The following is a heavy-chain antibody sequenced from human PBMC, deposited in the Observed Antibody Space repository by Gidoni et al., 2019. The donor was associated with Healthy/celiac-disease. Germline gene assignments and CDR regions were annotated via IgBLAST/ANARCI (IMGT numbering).Heavy chain of an antibody. CDR2: IYTSGST. D-gene: IGHD3-22*01. V-gene: IGHV4-61*02. J-gene: IGHJ6*02. Sequence: QVQLQESGPGLVKPSQTLSLTCTVSGGSISSGRSSWSWSRQPAGKGLEWIGRIYTSGSTNYNPSLKSRVTISVDTSKTQFSLKLSSVTAADTAVYYCARGRVGYYDSSGYSHYYYGMDVWGQGTTVTVSS. CDR3: ARGRVGYYDSSGYSHYYYGMDV. CDR1: GGSISSGRSS.